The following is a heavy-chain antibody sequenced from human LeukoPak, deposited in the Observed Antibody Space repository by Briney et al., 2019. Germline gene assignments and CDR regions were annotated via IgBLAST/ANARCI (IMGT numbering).Heavy chain of an antibody. CDR3: ARGGVVYPDSFDI. CDR2: IWYDGSNK. V-gene: IGHV3-33*01. CDR1: GFTFSSYG. Sequence: PGRSLRLSCAASGFTFSSYGMHWVRQAPGKGLEWVAVIWYDGSNKYYADSVKGRFTISRDNSKNTLFLQMNSLRAEDTAVYYCARGGVVYPDSFDIWGRGTMVTVSS. J-gene: IGHJ3*02. D-gene: IGHD2-15*01.